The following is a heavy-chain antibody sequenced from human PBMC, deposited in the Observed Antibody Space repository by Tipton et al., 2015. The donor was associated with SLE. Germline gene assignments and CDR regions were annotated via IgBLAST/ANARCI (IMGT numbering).Heavy chain of an antibody. CDR3: ARVVVGPATAFGI. V-gene: IGHV5-51*03. Sequence: QLVQSGTEVKKPGESLKTSGRGSGSSLTSYGIAGVGQMPGKGLEWMGIIYPGDSDTRYSPSFQGQVTIPSAKSISTAYLQWSSLKASDTAMYYCARVVVGPATAFGIWGQGSMVTVSS. CDR2: IYPGDSDT. D-gene: IGHD2-15*01. CDR1: GSSLTSYG. J-gene: IGHJ3*02.